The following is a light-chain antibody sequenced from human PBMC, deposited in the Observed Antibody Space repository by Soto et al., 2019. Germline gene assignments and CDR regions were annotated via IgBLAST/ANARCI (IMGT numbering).Light chain of an antibody. CDR2: GAS. CDR3: QQYGSSPLT. J-gene: IGKJ4*01. V-gene: IGKV3-20*01. Sequence: EIVLTQSPGTLSLSPGERATLSCRTSQSVSSSYLAWYQQKPGQAPRRLIYGASSRATGIPDRFSGSGSGTDFTLTISRLEPEDFAVYYCQQYGSSPLTFGGGTKVDIK. CDR1: QSVSSSY.